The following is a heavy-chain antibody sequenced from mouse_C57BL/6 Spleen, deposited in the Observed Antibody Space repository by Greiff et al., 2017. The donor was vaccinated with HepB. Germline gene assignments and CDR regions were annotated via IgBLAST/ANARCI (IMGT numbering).Heavy chain of an antibody. Sequence: VKLMESGPGLVAPSQSLSITCTVSGFSLTSYAISWVRQPPGKGLEWLGVIWNGGGTNYNSALKSRLSISKDNSKSQGFLKMNSLQTDDTARYYFARNLNDGYPYLFAYWGQGTLVTVSA. CDR3: ARNLNDGYPYLFAY. V-gene: IGHV2-9-1*01. D-gene: IGHD2-3*01. CDR2: IWNGGGT. CDR1: GFSLTSYA. J-gene: IGHJ3*01.